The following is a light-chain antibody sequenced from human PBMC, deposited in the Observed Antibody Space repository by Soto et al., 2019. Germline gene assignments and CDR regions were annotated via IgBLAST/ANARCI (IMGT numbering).Light chain of an antibody. Sequence: EIVMTQSPATLSVSPGERATLSCRASQSVSSNLAWYQQKPGQAPRLLIYGASTRATGIPARLSGSGYGTEFTLTISSLQSEDFAISYCQHYNNWPPWTFGQGTKLEIK. CDR2: GAS. CDR1: QSVSSN. V-gene: IGKV3-15*01. CDR3: QHYNNWPPWT. J-gene: IGKJ1*01.